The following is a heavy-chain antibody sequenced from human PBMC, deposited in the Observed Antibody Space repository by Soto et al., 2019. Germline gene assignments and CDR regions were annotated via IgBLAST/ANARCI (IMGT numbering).Heavy chain of an antibody. D-gene: IGHD1-1*01. CDR1: GGSFSDYY. Sequence: QVQLQQWGAGLLKPSETLSLTCAVYGGSFSDYYWNWIRQPPGKGLEWIGEVNYLGNNNYSPSLLGRVTISIDTSKNQLSLELTSVTAVDTSVYYCARSRNLYVWGQGTTVTVSS. CDR3: ARSRNLYV. CDR2: VNYLGNN. V-gene: IGHV4-34*02. J-gene: IGHJ6*02.